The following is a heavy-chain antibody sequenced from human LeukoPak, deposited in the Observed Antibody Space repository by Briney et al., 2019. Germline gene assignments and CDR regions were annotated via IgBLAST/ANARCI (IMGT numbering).Heavy chain of an antibody. CDR2: ISAYNGNT. CDR3: ARDTNGEYYDFWSEFDY. Sequence: VASVKVSCKASGYTFTSYGISWVRQAPGQGLEWMGWISAYNGNTNYAQKLQGGVTMTTDTSTSTAYMELRSLRSDDTAVYYCARDTNGEYYDFWSEFDYWGQGTLVTVSS. D-gene: IGHD3-3*01. CDR1: GYTFTSYG. V-gene: IGHV1-18*01. J-gene: IGHJ4*02.